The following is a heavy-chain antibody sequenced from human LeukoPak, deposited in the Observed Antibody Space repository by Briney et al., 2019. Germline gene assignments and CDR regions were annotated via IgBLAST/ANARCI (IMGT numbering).Heavy chain of an antibody. CDR2: IRSNGGST. CDR3: VKFMVGATYYYYYGMDV. D-gene: IGHD1-26*01. J-gene: IGHJ6*02. V-gene: IGHV3-64D*09. CDR1: GFTFSSYA. Sequence: GGSLRLSCSASGFTFSSYAMHWVRQAPGKGLEYVSAIRSNGGSTYYADSVKGRFTISRDNSKNTLYLQMSSLRAEDTAVYYCVKFMVGATYYYYYGMDVWGQGTTVTVSS.